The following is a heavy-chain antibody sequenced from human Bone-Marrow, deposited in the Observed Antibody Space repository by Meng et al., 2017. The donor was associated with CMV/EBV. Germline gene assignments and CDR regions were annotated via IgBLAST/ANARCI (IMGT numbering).Heavy chain of an antibody. CDR3: AAEHVDTAMVLSF. Sequence: SVKVSCKASGFTFTSSAVQWVRQARGQRLEWIGWIVVGSGNTNYAQKFQERVTITRDMSTSTAYMELSSLRSEDTAVYYCAAEHVDTAMVLSFWGQGTLVTFSS. J-gene: IGHJ4*02. D-gene: IGHD5-18*01. CDR2: IVVGSGNT. V-gene: IGHV1-58*01. CDR1: GFTFTSSA.